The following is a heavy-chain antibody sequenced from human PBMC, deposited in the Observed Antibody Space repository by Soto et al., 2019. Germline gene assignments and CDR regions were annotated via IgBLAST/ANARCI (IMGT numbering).Heavy chain of an antibody. CDR2: IYYSGST. Sequence: QVQLQESGPGLVKPSETLSLTCTVSGGSISSYYWSWIRQPPGKGLEWIGYIYYSGSTNYNPSLKSRVTISVDTSKNQFSLKLSSVTAAXXXXXXXXXXAXAEDWXDPWGQGTLVT. CDR3: XXXAXAEDWXDP. CDR1: GGSISSYY. V-gene: IGHV4-59*01. J-gene: IGHJ5*02.